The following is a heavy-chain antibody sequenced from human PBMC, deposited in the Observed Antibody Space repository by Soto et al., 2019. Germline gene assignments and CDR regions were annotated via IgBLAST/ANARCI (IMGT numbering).Heavy chain of an antibody. CDR2: IEQDGSEL. CDR3: TRGTGRRYCASYSCSCIDV. D-gene: IGHD2-15*01. V-gene: IGHV3-7*01. CDR1: GFSLSNYW. J-gene: IGHJ6*02. Sequence: EVQLVESGGGLVQPGGSLRLSCVASGFSLSNYWMSWVRQAPGKGLELEANIEQDGSELWYLDSVKGRVTISRDNAENALYLEMHSLRADYTSVYYCTRGTGRRYCASYSCSCIDVWGEG.